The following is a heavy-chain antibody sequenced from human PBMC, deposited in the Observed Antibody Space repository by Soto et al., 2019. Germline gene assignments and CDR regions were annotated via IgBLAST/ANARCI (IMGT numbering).Heavy chain of an antibody. CDR1: GFTFSSYA. J-gene: IGHJ3*02. CDR2: ISGSGGST. CDR3: AKDRYYDFGKPRGSAFDI. D-gene: IGHD3-3*01. Sequence: GGSLRLSCAASGFTFSSYAMSWVRQAPGKGLEWVSAISGSGGSTYYADSVKGRFTISRDNSKNTLYLQMNSLRAEDTAVYYCAKDRYYDFGKPRGSAFDIWGQGTMVTVSS. V-gene: IGHV3-23*01.